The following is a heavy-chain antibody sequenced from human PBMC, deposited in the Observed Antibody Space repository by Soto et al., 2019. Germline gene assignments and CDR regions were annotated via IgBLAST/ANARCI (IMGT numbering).Heavy chain of an antibody. V-gene: IGHV4-31*03. D-gene: IGHD6-6*01. Sequence: SETLSLTCTVSDGSINSGGYYCSWIRQNPGKGREWIGYIYYSGSTHYNPALKSRVTISVDTSKNQFSLNLRSVSAADTAVYYCARGISSSSSWFDPWGPGTLVTVSS. J-gene: IGHJ5*02. CDR3: ARGISSSSSWFDP. CDR2: IYYSGST. CDR1: DGSINSGGYY.